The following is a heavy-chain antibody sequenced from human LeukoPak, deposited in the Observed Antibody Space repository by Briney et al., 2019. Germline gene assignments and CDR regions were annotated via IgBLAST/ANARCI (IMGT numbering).Heavy chain of an antibody. D-gene: IGHD1-7*01. V-gene: IGHV1-18*01. Sequence: ASVTVSFKASGYSFSNCSISWLRQAPGQGLEWMGWISGYNEKTNYAQKFQGRFTLTTDTSTSTAYMELRSLRSDDTAIYYCARGLNWNYDLGWVAPWGQGTLVTVSS. CDR3: ARGLNWNYDLGWVAP. J-gene: IGHJ5*02. CDR1: GYSFSNCS. CDR2: ISGYNEKT.